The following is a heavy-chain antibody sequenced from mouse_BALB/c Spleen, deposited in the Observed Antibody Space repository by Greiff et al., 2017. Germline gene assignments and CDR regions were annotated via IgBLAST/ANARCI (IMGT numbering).Heavy chain of an antibody. D-gene: IGHD1-2*01. J-gene: IGHJ3*01. CDR3: ARPPNSLLRLQGFAY. CDR2: INSNGGST. Sequence: EVKVVESGGGLVKLGGSLKLSCAASGFTFSSYYMSWVRQTPEKRLELVAAINSNGGSTYYPDTVKGRFTISRDNAKNTLYLQMSSLKSEDTALYYCARPPNSLLRLQGFAYWGQGTLVTVSA. V-gene: IGHV5-6-2*01. CDR1: GFTFSSYY.